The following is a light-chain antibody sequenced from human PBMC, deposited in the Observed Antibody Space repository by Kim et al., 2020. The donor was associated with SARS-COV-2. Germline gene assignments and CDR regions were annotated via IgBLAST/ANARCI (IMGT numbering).Light chain of an antibody. J-gene: IGLJ2*01. V-gene: IGLV4-69*01. CDR2: LNSDGSH. Sequence: SVKLTCTLSSGHSSYAIEWHQQQPEKGPRYLMKLNSDGSHSKGDGIPDRFSGSSSGAERYLTISSLQSEDEADYYCQTWGTGTVVFGGGTQLTVL. CDR1: SGHSSYA. CDR3: QTWGTGTVV.